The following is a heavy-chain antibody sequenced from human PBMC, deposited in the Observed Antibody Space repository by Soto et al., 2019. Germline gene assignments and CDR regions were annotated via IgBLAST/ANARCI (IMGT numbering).Heavy chain of an antibody. V-gene: IGHV3-9*01. D-gene: IGHD1-26*01. CDR2: ISWNSGTI. CDR3: AKVHVVGATRGYFDY. CDR1: GFSFDEYS. Sequence: PGGSLRLSCAASGFSFDEYSMYWVRQAPGKGLEWVSGISWNSGTIGYADSVKGRFTISRDNAKKSLYLQLSSLRAEDTAFYYCAKVHVVGATRGYFDYWGRGTLVTVSS. J-gene: IGHJ4*02.